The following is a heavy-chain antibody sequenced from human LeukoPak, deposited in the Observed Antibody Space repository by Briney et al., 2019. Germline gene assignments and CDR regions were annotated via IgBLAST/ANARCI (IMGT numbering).Heavy chain of an antibody. CDR3: VRRYRSSSLDY. D-gene: IGHD6-6*01. Sequence: GGSLRLSCAASGFTFSDYAMHWVRQAPGQGLDWVAVISYDGNIKYYADSVKGRFTISRDNSKNTLYVQMNSLRADDTALYYCVRRYRSSSLDYWGQGILVTVSS. V-gene: IGHV3-30-3*01. J-gene: IGHJ4*02. CDR1: GFTFSDYA. CDR2: ISYDGNIK.